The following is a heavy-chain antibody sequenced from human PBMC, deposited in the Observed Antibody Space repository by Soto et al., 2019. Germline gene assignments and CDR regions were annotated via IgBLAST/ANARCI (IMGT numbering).Heavy chain of an antibody. CDR3: ARSHGRSGNGAFDI. CDR2: ISGSSSYI. D-gene: IGHD2-8*01. V-gene: IGHV3-21*01. CDR1: GFTFSSYS. J-gene: IGHJ3*02. Sequence: PGGSLRLSCAASGFTFSSYSMNWVRQAPGKGLEWVSSISGSSSYIYSPDSVKGRFTISRDNAKNSLYLQMNSLRAEDTAVYYCARSHGRSGNGAFDIWGQGTMVTVSS.